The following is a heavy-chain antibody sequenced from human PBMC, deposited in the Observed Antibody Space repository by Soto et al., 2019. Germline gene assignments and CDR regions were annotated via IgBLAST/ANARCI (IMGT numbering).Heavy chain of an antibody. CDR1: GGSISSSSYY. CDR2: IYYSGST. V-gene: IGHV4-39*01. J-gene: IGHJ6*02. Sequence: TLSLTCTVSGGSISSSSYYWGWIRQPPGKGLEWIGSIYYSGSTYYNPSLKSRVTISVDTSKNQFSLKLSSVTAADTAVYYCARPSGSTTHYGMDVWGQGTTVTVSS. CDR3: ARPSGSTTHYGMDV. D-gene: IGHD2-2*01.